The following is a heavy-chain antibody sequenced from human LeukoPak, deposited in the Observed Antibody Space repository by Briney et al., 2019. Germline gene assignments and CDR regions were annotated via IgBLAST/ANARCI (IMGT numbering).Heavy chain of an antibody. CDR2: ISSSSSYI. Sequence: GGTLRLSCAASGFTFSSYGMNWVRQSPGKGLEWFSSISSSSSYIYYADSVKGRFTISRDNAKNLLYLQMNSLRAEDTAVYYCARHSRERAFDIWGQGTMVTVSS. J-gene: IGHJ3*02. CDR3: ARHSRERAFDI. V-gene: IGHV3-21*06. CDR1: GFTFSSYG.